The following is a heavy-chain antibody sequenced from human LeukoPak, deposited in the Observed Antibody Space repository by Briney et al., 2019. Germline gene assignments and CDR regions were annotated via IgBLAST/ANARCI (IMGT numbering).Heavy chain of an antibody. CDR3: AKGDSDGDQYYYYYMDV. D-gene: IGHD4-17*01. Sequence: GGSLRLSCAASGFTFSSFAMSWVRQAPGKGLEWVSTISGSGGITYYADSVKGRFTISRDNSKNTLYLQMNSLRAEDTAVYYCAKGDSDGDQYYYYYMDVWGKGTTVTVSS. CDR2: ISGSGGIT. CDR1: GFTFSSFA. J-gene: IGHJ6*03. V-gene: IGHV3-23*01.